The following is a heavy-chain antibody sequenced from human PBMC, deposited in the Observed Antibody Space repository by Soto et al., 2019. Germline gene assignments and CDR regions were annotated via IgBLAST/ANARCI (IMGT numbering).Heavy chain of an antibody. CDR3: AKGGESPQGFDP. CDR2: ISYSGVT. V-gene: IGHV4-31*03. J-gene: IGHJ5*02. Sequence: QVQLQESGPGLVKPSQTLSLTCTVSGGSITTTASYWSWIRQHPEKGLEWIGYISYSGVTNYSPSLSSRVSISADTSKNQFSLKMSSLTAADTAVYYCAKGGESPQGFDPWGRGTLVVVSS. CDR1: GGSITTTASY.